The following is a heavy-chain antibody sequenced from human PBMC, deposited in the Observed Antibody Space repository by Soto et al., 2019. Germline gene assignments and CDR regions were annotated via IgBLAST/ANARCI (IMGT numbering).Heavy chain of an antibody. Sequence: ASVKVSCKASGYTFTSYDINWVRQATGQGLEWMGWMNPNSGNTGYAQKLQGRVTMTRNTSISTAYMELSSLRSEDTAVYYCARGFLEWLLYTYYYYGMDVWGQGTTVTVSS. J-gene: IGHJ6*02. CDR3: ARGFLEWLLYTYYYYGMDV. V-gene: IGHV1-8*01. CDR1: GYTFTSYD. CDR2: MNPNSGNT. D-gene: IGHD3-3*01.